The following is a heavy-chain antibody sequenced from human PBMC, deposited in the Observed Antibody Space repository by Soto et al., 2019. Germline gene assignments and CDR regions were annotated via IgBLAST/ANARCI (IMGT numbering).Heavy chain of an antibody. V-gene: IGHV1-58*01. Sequence: SVKVSCKTFGFMFTSSAVQWVRQARGQRLEWIGWLVVGSGNTHYAQHFQERVTLTRDMSTGTAYMELSSLRSEDTAVYYCAAVPVLRFLKWLPAYFDYWGQGTLVTVSS. CDR2: LVVGSGNT. J-gene: IGHJ4*02. D-gene: IGHD3-3*01. CDR3: AAVPVLRFLKWLPAYFDY. CDR1: GFMFTSSA.